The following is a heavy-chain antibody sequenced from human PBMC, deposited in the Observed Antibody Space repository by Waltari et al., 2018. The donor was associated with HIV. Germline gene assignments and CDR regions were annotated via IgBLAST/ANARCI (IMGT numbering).Heavy chain of an antibody. Sequence: QVQLQQWGAGLLKPSEPLSLTCAVYGGSFSGSYSIWIRQPPGKGPEWIGEINHSGSTNYNPSLKSRVTISVDTSKNQFSLKLSSVTAADTAVYYCARHGNYGDYVFDPWGQGTLVTVSS. CDR2: INHSGST. V-gene: IGHV4-34*01. J-gene: IGHJ5*02. CDR3: ARHGNYGDYVFDP. D-gene: IGHD4-17*01. CDR1: GGSFSGSY.